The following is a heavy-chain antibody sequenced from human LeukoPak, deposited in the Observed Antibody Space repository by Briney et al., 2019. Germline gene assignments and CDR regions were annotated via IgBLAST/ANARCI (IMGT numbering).Heavy chain of an antibody. V-gene: IGHV3-48*01. D-gene: IGHD6-19*01. CDR1: GFTFSSYS. J-gene: IGHJ4*02. Sequence: PGGSLRLSCAASGFTFSSYSMNWVRQAPGKGLEWVSYISSSSSTIYYADSVKGRFTISRDNAKNSLYLQMNSLRAEDTAVYYCARGYSSGWYNPYYFDYWGQGTLVTVSS. CDR3: ARGYSSGWYNPYYFDY. CDR2: ISSSSSTI.